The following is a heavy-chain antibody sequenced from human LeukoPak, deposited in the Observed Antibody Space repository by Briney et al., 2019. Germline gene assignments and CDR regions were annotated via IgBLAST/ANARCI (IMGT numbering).Heavy chain of an antibody. D-gene: IGHD3-10*01. CDR3: ARDQDYYGSVSFRWFDP. Sequence: SETLSLTCTVSGGSISSYYWSWIRQPAGKGLEWIGRTYTSGSTNYNPSLKSRVTMSVDTSKNQFSLKLSSVTAADTAVYYCARDQDYYGSVSFRWFDPWGQGTLVTVSS. CDR1: GGSISSYY. V-gene: IGHV4-4*07. J-gene: IGHJ5*02. CDR2: TYTSGST.